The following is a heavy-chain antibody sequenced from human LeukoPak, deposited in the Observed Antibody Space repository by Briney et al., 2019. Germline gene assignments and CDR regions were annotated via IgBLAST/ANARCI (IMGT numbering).Heavy chain of an antibody. V-gene: IGHV3-48*01. D-gene: IGHD5-24*01. CDR3: ARFEMATTDY. Sequence: GGSLRLSCAASGFTFSSYSMNWVREAPGKGLEWVSYISSSSSTIYYADSVKGRFTISRDNAKNTLYPQMNSLRAEDTAVYYCARFEMATTDYWGQGTLVTVSS. CDR2: ISSSSSTI. J-gene: IGHJ4*02. CDR1: GFTFSSYS.